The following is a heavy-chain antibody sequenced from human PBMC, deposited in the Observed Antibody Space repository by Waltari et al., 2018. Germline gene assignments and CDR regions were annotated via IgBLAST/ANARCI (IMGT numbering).Heavy chain of an antibody. Sequence: EVQLVESGGGLVQPGGSLRLPCAGSGFTLSARWMSWVRQASGKGLEWVANVKKDGSEKYYVGSVKGRFTISRDNAKNSVYLQMNGLRAEDTAVYYCATISAPLDYWGRGTLVTVSS. CDR3: ATISAPLDY. V-gene: IGHV3-7*01. J-gene: IGHJ4*02. CDR1: GFTLSARW. D-gene: IGHD6-13*01. CDR2: VKKDGSEK.